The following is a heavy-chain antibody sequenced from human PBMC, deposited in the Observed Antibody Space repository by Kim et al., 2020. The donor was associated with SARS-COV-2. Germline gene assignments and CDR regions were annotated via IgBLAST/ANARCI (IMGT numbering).Heavy chain of an antibody. CDR3: ARDCAVTHPLGY. J-gene: IGHJ4*02. D-gene: IGHD4-17*01. Sequence: YAKKFQGRVTMTRDTSTITVYMELSSLRSEDTAVYYCARDCAVTHPLGYWGQGTLVTVSS. V-gene: IGHV1-46*01.